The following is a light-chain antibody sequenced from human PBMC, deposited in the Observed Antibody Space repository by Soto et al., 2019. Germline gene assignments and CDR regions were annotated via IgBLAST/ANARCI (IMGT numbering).Light chain of an antibody. CDR2: SND. V-gene: IGLV1-44*01. CDR3: QVWDSSSDHVV. Sequence: QTVVTQPPSASGTPGQRVTISCSGSRSNIGSNTVTWYQQLPGTAPKLLIHSNDQRPSGVPERFSGSSSGNTATLTISRVEAGDEADYYCQVWDSSSDHVVFGGGTKVTVL. J-gene: IGLJ2*01. CDR1: RSNIGSNT.